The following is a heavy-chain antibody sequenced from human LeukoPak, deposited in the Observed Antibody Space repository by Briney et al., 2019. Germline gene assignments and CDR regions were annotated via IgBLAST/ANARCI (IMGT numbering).Heavy chain of an antibody. J-gene: IGHJ4*02. CDR2: ISWNSGSI. CDR3: AKDRGSSGPHSGSGRYYFDY. CDR1: GFTFDDYA. Sequence: GRSLRLSCAASGFTFDDYAMHWVRQAPGKGLEWVSGISWNSGSIGYADSVEGRFTISRDDAKNSLYLQMNSLRAEDTALYYCAKDRGSSGPHSGSGRYYFDYWGQGTLVTVSS. V-gene: IGHV3-9*01. D-gene: IGHD3-22*01.